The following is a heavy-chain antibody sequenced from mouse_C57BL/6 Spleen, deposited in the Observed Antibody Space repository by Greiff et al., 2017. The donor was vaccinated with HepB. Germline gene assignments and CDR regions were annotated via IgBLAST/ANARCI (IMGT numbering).Heavy chain of an antibody. D-gene: IGHD1-1*01. J-gene: IGHJ4*01. CDR1: GFNIKDDY. V-gene: IGHV14-4*01. Sequence: EVQLQQSGAELVRPGASVKLSCTASGFNIKDDYMHWVKQRPEQGLEWIGWIDPENGDTEYDSKFQGKATITADTSSNTADLQLSSLPSEDTAVYYCTTYYYGSSSPMDYWGQGTSVTVSS. CDR3: TTYYYGSSSPMDY. CDR2: IDPENGDT.